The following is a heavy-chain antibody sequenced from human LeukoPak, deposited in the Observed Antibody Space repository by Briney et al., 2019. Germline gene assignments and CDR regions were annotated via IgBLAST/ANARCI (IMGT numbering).Heavy chain of an antibody. V-gene: IGHV3-74*01. Sequence: QPGGSLRLSCAASGFISSSYWMHWVRQPPGKGLVYIACINTDGFSTSYADSVKGRFAISRDNAKNSLYLQMNSLRAEDTAVYFCAGSDYCGGDCYSSLSNYWGQGTLVTVSS. CDR1: GFISSSYW. J-gene: IGHJ4*02. CDR2: INTDGFST. CDR3: AGSDYCGGDCYSSLSNY. D-gene: IGHD2-21*02.